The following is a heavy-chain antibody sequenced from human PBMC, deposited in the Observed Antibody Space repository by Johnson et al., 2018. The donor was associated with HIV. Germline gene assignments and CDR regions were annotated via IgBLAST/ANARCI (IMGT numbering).Heavy chain of an antibody. CDR1: GFTFGDYA. CDR3: AKDMVPWFGELPWACATFDI. D-gene: IGHD3-10*01. CDR2: ISFDENNK. V-gene: IGHV3-30-3*02. Sequence: QVQLVESGGGLVQPGGSLRLSCSASGFTFGDYAMSWVRQAPGKGLEWVSIISFDENNKNYADSVKGRFSISRDNAKNSLYLQMNSLRPEDTAFYYCAKDMVPWFGELPWACATFDIWGQGTMVAVSS. J-gene: IGHJ3*02.